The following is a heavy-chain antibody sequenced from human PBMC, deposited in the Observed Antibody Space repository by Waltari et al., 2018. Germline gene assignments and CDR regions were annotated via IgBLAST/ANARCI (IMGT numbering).Heavy chain of an antibody. CDR3: ARVGYCSGGSCYHLDY. CDR2: INHSGST. V-gene: IGHV4-34*01. Sequence: QVQLQQWGAGLLKPSETLSLTCAVYGGSFSGYYWSWIRQPPGKGLEWNGEINHSGSTNYNPSLKSRVTIAVDTSKNQFSLKLSSVTAADTAVYYCARVGYCSGGSCYHLDYWGQGTLVTVSS. J-gene: IGHJ4*02. CDR1: GGSFSGYY. D-gene: IGHD2-15*01.